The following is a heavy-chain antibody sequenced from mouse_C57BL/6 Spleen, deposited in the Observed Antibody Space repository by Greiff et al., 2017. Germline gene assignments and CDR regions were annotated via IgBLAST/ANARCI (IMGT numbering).Heavy chain of an antibody. CDR2: IWSGGST. CDR3: ARAITTNYYAMDY. J-gene: IGHJ4*01. CDR1: GFSLTSYG. Sequence: VQVVESGPGLVQPSQSLSITCTVSGFSLTSYGVHWVRQSPGKGLEWLGVIWSGGSTDYNAAFLSRLSISKDNSKSQVFFKMNSLQADDTAIYYCARAITTNYYAMDYWGQGTSVTVSS. V-gene: IGHV2-2*01. D-gene: IGHD1-1*01.